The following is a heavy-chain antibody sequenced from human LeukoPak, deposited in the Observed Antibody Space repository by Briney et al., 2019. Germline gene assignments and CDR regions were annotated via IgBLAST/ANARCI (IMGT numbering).Heavy chain of an antibody. CDR3: ASYLGGYNNWFDP. CDR1: GYTFTGYY. Sequence: ASVKVSCKASGYTFTGYYMHWVRQAPGQGLEWMGWINPNSGGTNYAQKFQGRVTMTRDTSISTAYMELSRLRPDDTAVYYCASYLGGYNNWFDPWGQGTLVTVSS. CDR2: INPNSGGT. D-gene: IGHD1-14*01. J-gene: IGHJ5*02. V-gene: IGHV1-2*02.